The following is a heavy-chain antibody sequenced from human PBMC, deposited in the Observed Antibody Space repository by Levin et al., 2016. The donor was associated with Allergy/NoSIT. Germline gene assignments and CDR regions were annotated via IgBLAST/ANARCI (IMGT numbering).Heavy chain of an antibody. D-gene: IGHD2-15*01. Sequence: GGSLRLSCAASGLTFSSYAMSWVRQAPGKGLEWVSLIDGSGGYTYYADAVKGRFTISRDNSKNTLYLQMISLRAEDTAVYYCAKSPGGGPPYYFDYWAQGTLVTVSS. CDR2: IDGSGGYT. V-gene: IGHV3-23*01. J-gene: IGHJ4*02. CDR3: AKSPGGGPPYYFDY. CDR1: GLTFSSYA.